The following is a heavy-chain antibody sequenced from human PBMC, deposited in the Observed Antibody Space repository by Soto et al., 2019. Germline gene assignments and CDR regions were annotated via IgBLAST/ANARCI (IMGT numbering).Heavy chain of an antibody. Sequence: QVQLVQSGAEVKKPGSSVKVSCKASGGTFSSYAISWVRQAPGQGLEWMGGLIPIFGTANYAQKFQGRVTITADKSTSTAYMELSSLRSEDTAVYYCARGVIAAADPNPYYCYYGMDVWGQGTTVTVSS. CDR3: ARGVIAAADPNPYYCYYGMDV. D-gene: IGHD6-13*01. V-gene: IGHV1-69*06. CDR1: GGTFSSYA. J-gene: IGHJ6*02. CDR2: LIPIFGTA.